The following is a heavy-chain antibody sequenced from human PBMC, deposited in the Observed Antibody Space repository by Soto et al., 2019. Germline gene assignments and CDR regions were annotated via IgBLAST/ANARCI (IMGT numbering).Heavy chain of an antibody. V-gene: IGHV3-23*04. CDR3: AKDRQPDGFWPFDH. J-gene: IGHJ4*02. D-gene: IGHD3-3*01. Sequence: EVQLVESGGGLVQPGVSLRLSCVGSGFPFSTYTMSWVRQAPGQGLEWLSGIYGGGDGISYADSVKGRFTISRDNSRSTLYLQMNSLRSDDTAIYYCAKDRQPDGFWPFDHCGRGTLIVVSS. CDR1: GFPFSTYT. CDR2: IYGGGDGI.